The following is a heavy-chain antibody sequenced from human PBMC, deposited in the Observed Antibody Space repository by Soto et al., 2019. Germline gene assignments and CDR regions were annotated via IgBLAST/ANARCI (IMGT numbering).Heavy chain of an antibody. J-gene: IGHJ6*02. CDR3: AREVTSVEANYYGMDV. V-gene: IGHV1-69*12. CDR2: IIPIFGTA. CDR1: GGTFSSYA. Sequence: QVQLVQSGAEVKKPGSSVKVSCKASGGTFSSYAIGWVRQAPGQGLEWRGGIIPIFGTANYAQKFQGRVRITADEPTSTAYMELSSLRSEDTAVYYCAREVTSVEANYYGMDVWGQGTTVTVSS. D-gene: IGHD4-4*01.